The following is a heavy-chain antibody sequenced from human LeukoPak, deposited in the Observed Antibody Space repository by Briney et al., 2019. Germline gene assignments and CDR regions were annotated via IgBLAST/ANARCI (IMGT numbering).Heavy chain of an antibody. V-gene: IGHV1-24*01. Sequence: AASVKVSCKVSGYTLTELSMHWVRQAPGKGLEWMGGFDPEDGETIYAQKFQGRVTMTEDTSTDTAYMELSSLRSEDTAVYYCATALFLEMATSDAFDIWGQGTLVTVSS. CDR1: GYTLTELS. D-gene: IGHD5-24*01. CDR3: ATALFLEMATSDAFDI. CDR2: FDPEDGET. J-gene: IGHJ3*02.